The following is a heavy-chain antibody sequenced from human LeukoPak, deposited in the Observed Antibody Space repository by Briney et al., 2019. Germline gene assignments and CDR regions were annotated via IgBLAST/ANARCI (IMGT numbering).Heavy chain of an antibody. D-gene: IGHD3-9*01. CDR3: ARDPYDLLTGYYSGSGGDY. CDR1: GYTFTSYV. J-gene: IGHJ4*02. CDR2: ISGYNGNT. V-gene: IGHV1-18*01. Sequence: ASVEVSCKASGYTFTSYVINWVRQAPGQGLEWVGWISGYNGNTKYAQKVQGRVTMTTDTSTNTAYMDLRSLRSDDTAVYFCARDPYDLLTGYYSGSGGDYWGQGTLVTVSS.